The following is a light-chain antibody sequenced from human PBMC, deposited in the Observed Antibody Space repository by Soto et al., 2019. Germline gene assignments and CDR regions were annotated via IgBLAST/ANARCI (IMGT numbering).Light chain of an antibody. J-gene: IGKJ1*01. CDR3: QNYNRAPWT. CDR2: GAS. V-gene: IGKV1-27*01. CDR1: EDISHS. Sequence: DIQMTQSPSSLSASVGDRVTITCRASEDISHSLAWYQQKPGKVPKLLIYGASTLQSGVPSRFSGSGSGTDFTLTISSLQTEDVATYYCQNYNRAPWTFGQGTKVESK.